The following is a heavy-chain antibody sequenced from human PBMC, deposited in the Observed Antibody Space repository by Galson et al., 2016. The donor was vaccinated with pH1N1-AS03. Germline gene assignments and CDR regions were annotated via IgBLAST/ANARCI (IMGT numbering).Heavy chain of an antibody. CDR3: ARDFGSGHYMNYYNYGMDV. CDR1: GVSITTYY. V-gene: IGHV4-4*07. CDR2: IYASGNT. Sequence: TLSLTCTVSGVSITTYYWSWLRHPAGKGLEWVGRIYASGNTNYNPSLKSRVTMSVDTSKNQFSLTLNSVTAADTAVYFCARDFGSGHYMNYYNYGMDVWGQGTTVTVSS. D-gene: IGHD3-10*01. J-gene: IGHJ6*02.